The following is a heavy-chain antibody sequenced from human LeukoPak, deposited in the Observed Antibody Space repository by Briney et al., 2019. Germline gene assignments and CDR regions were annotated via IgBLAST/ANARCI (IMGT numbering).Heavy chain of an antibody. Sequence: ASVKVPCKASGYTFTGYYMHWVRQAPGQGLEWMGWINPNSGGTNYAQKFQGRVPMTRDTSISTAYMELSRLRSDDTAVYYCAREGTQYYYDSSGYYDWGQGTLVTVSS. CDR1: GYTFTGYY. J-gene: IGHJ4*02. CDR3: AREGTQYYYDSSGYYD. V-gene: IGHV1-2*02. D-gene: IGHD3-22*01. CDR2: INPNSGGT.